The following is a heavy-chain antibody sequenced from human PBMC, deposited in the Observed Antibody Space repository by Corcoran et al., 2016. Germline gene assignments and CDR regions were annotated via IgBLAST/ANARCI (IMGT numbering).Heavy chain of an antibody. J-gene: IGHJ3*02. CDR3: ARGYYDFWSGYLERYAFDI. CDR1: GFTFSSYG. Sequence: QVQLVESGGGVVQPGRSLRLSCAASGFTFSSYGMHWVRQAPGKGLEWVAVIWYDGSNKYYADSMKGRFTISRDNSKNTLYLQMNSLRAEDTAVYYCARGYYDFWSGYLERYAFDIWGQGTMVTVSS. V-gene: IGHV3-33*01. D-gene: IGHD3-3*01. CDR2: IWYDGSNK.